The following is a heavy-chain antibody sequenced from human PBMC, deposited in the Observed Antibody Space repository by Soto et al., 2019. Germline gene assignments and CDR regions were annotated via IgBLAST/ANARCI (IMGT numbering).Heavy chain of an antibody. Sequence: PSETLSITCTACGGSVCSGSYSWTWVSQPPGQGLEWIGEIYRTGSTNYNPSLKSRVTISLDKSENQFSLKVTSLTAADTAVYYCASRDPGTSVDYCGQGTLVTVSS. CDR1: GGSVCSGSYS. D-gene: IGHD1-7*01. J-gene: IGHJ4*02. CDR3: ASRDPGTSVDY. V-gene: IGHV4-4*02. CDR2: IYRTGST.